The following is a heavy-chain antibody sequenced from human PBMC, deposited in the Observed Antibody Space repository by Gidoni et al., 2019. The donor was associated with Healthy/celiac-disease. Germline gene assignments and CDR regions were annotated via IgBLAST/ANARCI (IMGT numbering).Heavy chain of an antibody. CDR1: GFTVSSYS. CDR3: ARDYSSSQIYYYYYGMDV. V-gene: IGHV3-21*01. J-gene: IGHJ6*02. D-gene: IGHD6-13*01. CDR2: ISSSSSYI. Sequence: EVQLVESGGGLVKPGGSLRLSCAASGFTVSSYSMNWGRQAPGEGLEWVSSISSSSSYIYYADSVKGRFTISRDNAKNSLYLQMNSLRAEDTAVYYCARDYSSSQIYYYYYGMDVWGQGTTVTVSS.